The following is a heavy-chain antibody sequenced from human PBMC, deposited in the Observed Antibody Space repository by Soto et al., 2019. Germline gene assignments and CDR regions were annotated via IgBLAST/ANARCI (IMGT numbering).Heavy chain of an antibody. CDR2: MHYGGST. V-gene: IGHV4-39*01. Sequence: QLQLQESGPGLVEPSETLSLTCTVSGGSISSSSYYWGWIRQPPGKGLEWIGNMHYGGSTFYNPSLKSRVAISVDTSKNQFSLKLSSMNVADTAVFYCARVVGVVGATFYFDDWGQGTLVTVSS. J-gene: IGHJ4*02. D-gene: IGHD2-15*01. CDR3: ARVVGVVGATFYFDD. CDR1: GGSISSSSYY.